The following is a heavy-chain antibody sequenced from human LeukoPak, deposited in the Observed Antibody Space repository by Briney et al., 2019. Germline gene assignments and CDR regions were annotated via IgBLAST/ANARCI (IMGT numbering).Heavy chain of an antibody. V-gene: IGHV4-59*08. D-gene: IGHD3-10*01. CDR3: ARHLAWYGTGSYYAYYYYYGLDV. J-gene: IGHJ6*02. CDR1: GGSLGSYY. CDR2: ISDTGST. Sequence: SETLSLTCTVSGGSLGSYYWSWLRQPPGQGLEWIGYISDTGSTNYNPSLQSRVTMSVDTSNKYFSLKLRSVTAADTAVYYCARHLAWYGTGSYYAYYYYYGLDVWGQGTTVTVSS.